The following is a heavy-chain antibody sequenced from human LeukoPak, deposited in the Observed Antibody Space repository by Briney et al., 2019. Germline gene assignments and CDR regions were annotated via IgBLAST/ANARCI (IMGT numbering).Heavy chain of an antibody. V-gene: IGHV3-20*04. Sequence: GGSLRLSCAASGFTFDDYGMSWVRQAPGKGLEWVSGINWNGGSTGYADSVKGRFTISRDNAKNSLYLQMNSLRAEDTASYYCARDIEDIVVVPAAYYYYYYMDVWGKGTTVTVSS. CDR1: GFTFDDYG. CDR2: INWNGGST. CDR3: ARDIEDIVVVPAAYYYYYYMDV. J-gene: IGHJ6*03. D-gene: IGHD2-2*01.